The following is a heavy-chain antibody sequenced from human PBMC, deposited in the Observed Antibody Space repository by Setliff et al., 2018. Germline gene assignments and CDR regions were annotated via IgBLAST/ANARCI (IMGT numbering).Heavy chain of an antibody. D-gene: IGHD3-3*01. Sequence: SETLSLTCAVYGGSFSGYYWSWIRQPPGKGLEWIGEINHSGSTYYNPSLKSRVTISVDTSKNQFSLKLSSVTAADTAVYYYARRETYYNFWSGYYAYWGQGTLVTVSS. CDR2: INHSGST. CDR3: ARRETYYNFWSGYYAY. V-gene: IGHV4-34*01. CDR1: GGSFSGYY. J-gene: IGHJ4*02.